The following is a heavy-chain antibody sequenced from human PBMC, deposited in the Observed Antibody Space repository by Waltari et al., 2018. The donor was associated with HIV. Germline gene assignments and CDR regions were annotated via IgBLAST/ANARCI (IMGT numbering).Heavy chain of an antibody. D-gene: IGHD1-26*01. V-gene: IGHV3-15*01. CDR1: GIPFSPAR. Sequence: VGLVVSGGGLVLPGESLIPYRGASGIPFSPARTTFVCPPPGTGLGGVGWIKSKSEGGTIDCAAPVKGRFTISRDESKTTLYLQINRLKTEDTAVYYWATDWSAVQGWRLGGYFDNWGQGTLVTVSS. CDR3: ATDWSAVQGWRLGGYFDN. CDR2: IKSKSEGGTI. J-gene: IGHJ4*02.